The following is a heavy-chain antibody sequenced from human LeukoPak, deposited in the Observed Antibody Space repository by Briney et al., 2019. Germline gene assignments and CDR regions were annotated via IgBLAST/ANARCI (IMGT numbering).Heavy chain of an antibody. D-gene: IGHD2-21*02. Sequence: SETLSLTCTVSGGSISSGGYYWSWIRQHPGKGLEWIGYIYYSGSTNYNPSLKSRVTISVDTSKNQFSLKLSSVTAADTAVYYCARQAYCGGDCYPGFDYWGQGTLVTVSS. CDR1: GGSISSGGYY. J-gene: IGHJ4*02. CDR3: ARQAYCGGDCYPGFDY. CDR2: IYYSGST. V-gene: IGHV4-61*08.